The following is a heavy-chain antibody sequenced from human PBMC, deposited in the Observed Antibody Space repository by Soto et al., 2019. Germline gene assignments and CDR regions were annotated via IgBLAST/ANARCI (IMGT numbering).Heavy chain of an antibody. CDR1: GGTFSSYA. D-gene: IGHD2-15*01. J-gene: IGHJ3*02. Sequence: QVQLVQSGAEVKKPGSSVKVSCKASGGTFSSYAISWVRQAPGQGLEWMGGIIPIFGTANYAQKFQGRVTITADESTSTAYMELSSLRSEDTAVYYCARDRYCSGGSCYKTRTPRAFGIWGQGTMVTVSS. V-gene: IGHV1-69*01. CDR2: IIPIFGTA. CDR3: ARDRYCSGGSCYKTRTPRAFGI.